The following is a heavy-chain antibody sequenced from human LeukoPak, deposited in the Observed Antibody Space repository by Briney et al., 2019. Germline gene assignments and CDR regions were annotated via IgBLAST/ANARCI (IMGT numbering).Heavy chain of an antibody. CDR1: GYTFTGYY. CDR2: INPNSGGT. CDR3: ARDSSGWENWFDP. J-gene: IGHJ5*02. V-gene: IGHV1-2*02. D-gene: IGHD6-19*01. Sequence: ASVKVSCKASGYTFTGYYMHWVRQAPGQGLEWMGWINPNSGGTNYAQKFQGRVTMTRDTSISTAYKELSRLRSDDTAVYYCARDSSGWENWFDPWGQGTLVTVSS.